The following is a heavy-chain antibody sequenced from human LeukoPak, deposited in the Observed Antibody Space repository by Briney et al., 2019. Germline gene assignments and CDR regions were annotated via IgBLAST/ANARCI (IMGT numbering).Heavy chain of an antibody. CDR2: INPHSGGT. Sequence: GASVKVSCKASGYTFTGYYIHWVRRAPGQGLEWMGWINPHSGGTNYGQKFKGRVTMTRDTYISTAYMELSSVRSEDTAVYYCARFLKNPVNRRGPANYYMDVWGKGTTVTISS. D-gene: IGHD2/OR15-2a*01. V-gene: IGHV1-2*02. CDR3: ARFLKNPVNRRGPANYYMDV. CDR1: GYTFTGYY. J-gene: IGHJ6*03.